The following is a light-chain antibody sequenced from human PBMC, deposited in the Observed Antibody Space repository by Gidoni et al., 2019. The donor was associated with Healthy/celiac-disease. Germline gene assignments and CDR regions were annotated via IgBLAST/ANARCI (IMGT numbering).Light chain of an antibody. J-gene: IGKJ1*01. CDR3: QQRSNWPTWT. V-gene: IGKV3-11*01. CDR1: QSVSSY. Sequence: ELLLPQSPATLSLSPGERATLSCRASQSVSSYLAWYQQKPGQAPRLLIYDASNRATGIPARFSGSGSGTDFTLTISSLEPEDFAVYYCQQRSNWPTWTFGQGTKVEIK. CDR2: DAS.